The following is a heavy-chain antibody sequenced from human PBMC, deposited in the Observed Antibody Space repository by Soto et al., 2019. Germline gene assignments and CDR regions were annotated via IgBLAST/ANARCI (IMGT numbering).Heavy chain of an antibody. D-gene: IGHD4-17*01. CDR3: ARARGGDSGDYASLFDR. J-gene: IGHJ5*02. V-gene: IGHV4-30-4*01. CDR2: IHDSGNT. Sequence: LSLTCTVFGGSVSIGDYLWSWIRQRPGKGLEWIGYIHDSGNTYYNPSLKSRVTISLDTSKNQFSLKVTSMTAADTAVYFCARARGGDSGDYASLFDRWGQGNLVTVSS. CDR1: GGSVSIGDYL.